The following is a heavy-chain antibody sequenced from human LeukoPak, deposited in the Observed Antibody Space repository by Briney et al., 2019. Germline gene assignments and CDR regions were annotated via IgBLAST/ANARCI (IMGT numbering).Heavy chain of an antibody. V-gene: IGHV4-31*03. D-gene: IGHD1-14*01. CDR3: ATIMTNHDAFDI. J-gene: IGHJ3*02. CDR1: GGSISSGGYY. CDR2: IYYSGST. Sequence: PWETLSLTCTVSGGSISSGGYYWSWIRQHPGKGLEWIGYIYYSGSTYYNPSLKSRVTISVDTSKNQFSLKLSSVTAADTAVYYCATIMTNHDAFDIWGQGTMVTVSS.